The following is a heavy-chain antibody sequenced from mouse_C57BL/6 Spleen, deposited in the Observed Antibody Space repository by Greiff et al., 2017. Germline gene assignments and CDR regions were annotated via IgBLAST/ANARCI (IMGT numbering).Heavy chain of an antibody. CDR2: IDPETGGT. CDR1: GYTFTDYD. D-gene: IGHD1-1*01. CDR3: TNYYGSSYGAMDY. Sequence: VQLVESGAELVRPGASVTLSCKASGYTFTDYDMHWVKQTPVHGLEWIGAIDPETGGTAYNQKFKGKAILTADKSSSTAYMELRSLTSEDSAVYYCTNYYGSSYGAMDYWGQGTSVTVSS. V-gene: IGHV1-15*01. J-gene: IGHJ4*01.